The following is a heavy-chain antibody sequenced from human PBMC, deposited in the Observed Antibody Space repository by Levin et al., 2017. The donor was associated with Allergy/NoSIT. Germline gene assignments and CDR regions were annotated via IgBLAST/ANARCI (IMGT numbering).Heavy chain of an antibody. CDR3: AVAGNGDWFDP. D-gene: IGHD6-19*01. CDR1: GGSISSGGYY. Sequence: KTSETLSLTCTVSGGSISSGGYYWSWIRQHPGKGLEWIAYIYYSGSTYYNPSLKSRVTISVDTSKNQFSLKLSSVTAADTAVYYCAVAGNGDWFDPWGQGTLVTVSS. V-gene: IGHV4-31*03. CDR2: IYYSGST. J-gene: IGHJ5*02.